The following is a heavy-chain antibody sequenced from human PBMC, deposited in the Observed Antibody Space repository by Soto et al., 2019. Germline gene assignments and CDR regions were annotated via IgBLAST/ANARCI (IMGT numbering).Heavy chain of an antibody. CDR2: TRNKANSYTT. Sequence: GESLKISCAASGFTFSDHYMDWVRQAPGKGLEWVGRTRNKANSYTTEYAASVKGRFTISRDDSKNSLYLQMNSLKTEDTAVYYCAREGVRYSSSWYDYWGQGTLVTVSS. CDR1: GFTFSDHY. V-gene: IGHV3-72*01. D-gene: IGHD6-13*01. J-gene: IGHJ4*02. CDR3: AREGVRYSSSWYDY.